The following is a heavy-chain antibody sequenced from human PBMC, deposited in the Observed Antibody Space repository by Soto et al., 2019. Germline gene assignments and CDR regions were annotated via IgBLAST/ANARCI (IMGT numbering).Heavy chain of an antibody. CDR3: ARIPLGGAAAGNEDYYYYGMDV. J-gene: IGHJ6*02. D-gene: IGHD6-13*01. CDR2: IDWDDDK. Sequence: ESGPTLVNPTQTLRLTCTFSGFSLSTSGMCVSWIRQPPGKDLEWLARIDWDDDKYYSTSLKTRLTISKDTSKNQVVLTMTNMDPVDTATYYCARIPLGGAAAGNEDYYYYGMDVWGQGTTVTVSS. CDR1: GFSLSTSGMC. V-gene: IGHV2-70*11.